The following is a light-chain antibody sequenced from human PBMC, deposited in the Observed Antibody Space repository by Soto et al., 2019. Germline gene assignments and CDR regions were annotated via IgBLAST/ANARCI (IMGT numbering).Light chain of an antibody. Sequence: QSVLTQPPSVYMAPGQKVTISCSGTSSNIGNNYVSWYQQLPGTGPKLIIYDTNKRPSGTPDRFSGSKSGTSATLGITGLQTGDEADYYCGTWDSSLSAYVFGTGTKVTVL. CDR2: DTN. CDR3: GTWDSSLSAYV. J-gene: IGLJ1*01. V-gene: IGLV1-51*01. CDR1: SSNIGNNY.